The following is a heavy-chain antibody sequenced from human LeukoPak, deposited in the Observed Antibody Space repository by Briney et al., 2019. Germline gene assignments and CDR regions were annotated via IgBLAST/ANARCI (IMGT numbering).Heavy chain of an antibody. D-gene: IGHD1-26*01. CDR3: ARQRELLQ. CDR2: IYSGGST. Sequence: GGPLRLSCAASGFAVSSNYMSWVRQAPGKGLEWVSVIYSGGSTYYADSAKGRFTLSRDNSKNTLYLRMNSPRAKNTAVYYCARQRELLQWAQGTLVTVSS. CDR1: GFAVSSNY. J-gene: IGHJ4*02. V-gene: IGHV3-53*01.